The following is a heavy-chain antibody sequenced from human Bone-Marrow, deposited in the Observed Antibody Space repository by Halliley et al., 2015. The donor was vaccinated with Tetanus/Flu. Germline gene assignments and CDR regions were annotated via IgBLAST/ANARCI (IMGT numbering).Heavy chain of an antibody. J-gene: IGHJ5*01. D-gene: IGHD3-3*01. V-gene: IGHV2-5*02. CDR1: GLSLSNHGMA. CDR2: VYWDDDK. CDR3: VHRGDHDFWIGHYRPNILGWFEA. Sequence: LVKPTQTLTLTCTFSGLSLSNHGMAVGWIRQPPGGALEWLALVYWDDDKRYSPSLRSRLTIAKDIFRKQVLLTMTNMDPVDTATYYCVHRGDHDFWIGHYRPNILGWFEAWGQGTLVTVSS.